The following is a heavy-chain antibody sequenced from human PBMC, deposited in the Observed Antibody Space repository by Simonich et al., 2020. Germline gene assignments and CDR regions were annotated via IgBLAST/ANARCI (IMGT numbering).Heavy chain of an antibody. Sequence: QVQLVQSGAEVKKPGASVKVSCKASGYTFTGDYLHWVQQAPGQGVGGMGGINPNSGGTNDAQKFQGRVTMTRDTSNSTAYMELSRLRSDDTAVYYCARVRFEAFDIWGQGTMVTVSS. CDR3: ARVRFEAFDI. CDR2: INPNSGGT. CDR1: GYTFTGDY. V-gene: IGHV1-2*02. J-gene: IGHJ3*02.